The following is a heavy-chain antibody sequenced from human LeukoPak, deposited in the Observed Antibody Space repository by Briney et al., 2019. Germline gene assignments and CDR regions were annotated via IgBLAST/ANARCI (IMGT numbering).Heavy chain of an antibody. CDR1: GFTFSTYS. D-gene: IGHD7-27*01. CDR2: ISGNSYHI. V-gene: IGHV3-21*01. CDR3: ASSTLGYFDY. Sequence: GGSLRLSCAASGFTFSTYSMFWVRQAPGKGLEWVSAISGNSYHIYYADSVKGRFTISRDNAKNSLYLQMNSLRGEDTAVYYCASSTLGYFDYWRHGTLVTVSS. J-gene: IGHJ4*01.